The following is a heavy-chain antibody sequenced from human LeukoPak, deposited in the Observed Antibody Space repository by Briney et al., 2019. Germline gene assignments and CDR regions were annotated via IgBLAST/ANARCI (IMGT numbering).Heavy chain of an antibody. CDR1: SDSISSSSNY. J-gene: IGHJ4*02. V-gene: IGHV4-39*02. Sequence: SETLSLTCTVSSDSISSSSNYWAWVRQSPGKGLEWIGAIYYSGHTYYNPSLKSRITMSVDTSKNQFSLKVSYVTAADTAVYYCARDRSDYGDPLGEIDYWGQGTLVTVSS. CDR2: IYYSGHT. D-gene: IGHD4-17*01. CDR3: ARDRSDYGDPLGEIDY.